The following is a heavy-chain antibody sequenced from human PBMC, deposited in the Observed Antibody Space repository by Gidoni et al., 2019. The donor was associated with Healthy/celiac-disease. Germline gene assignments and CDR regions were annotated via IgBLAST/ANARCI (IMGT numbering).Heavy chain of an antibody. CDR2: IIPIVGTA. D-gene: IGHD1-26*01. V-gene: IGHV1-69*01. CDR3: ARVNPPVGAD. Sequence: QLQLVHSGAEVKKLGSAVKVSCKASGSTFRSYAISWVRQAPGQGREWMGGIIPIVGTANYAQKFQGRFTITADESTSTAYMELSSLRSEDTAVYYCARVNPPVGADWGQGTLVTVSS. J-gene: IGHJ4*02. CDR1: GSTFRSYA.